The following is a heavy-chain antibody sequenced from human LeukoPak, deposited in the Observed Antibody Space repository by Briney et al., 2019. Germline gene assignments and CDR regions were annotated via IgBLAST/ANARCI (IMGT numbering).Heavy chain of an antibody. V-gene: IGHV4-59*01. D-gene: IGHD6-19*01. CDR2: IYYSGST. J-gene: IGHJ4*02. Sequence: SETLSLTCTASGGSISSYYWSWIRQPPGKGLEWIGYIYYSGSTNYNPSLKSRVTISVDTSKNQFSLKLSSVTAADTAVYYCARESVAGSYYFDYWGQGTLVTVSS. CDR1: GGSISSYY. CDR3: ARESVAGSYYFDY.